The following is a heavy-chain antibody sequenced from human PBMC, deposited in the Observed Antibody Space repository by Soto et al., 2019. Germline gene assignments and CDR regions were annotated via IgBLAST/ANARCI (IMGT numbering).Heavy chain of an antibody. CDR1: GFTFSSYA. V-gene: IGHV3-30-3*01. D-gene: IGHD1-26*01. CDR3: ARGPPGSYHFDY. CDR2: ISYDGSNK. J-gene: IGHJ4*02. Sequence: LRLSCAASGFTFSSYAMHWVRQAPGKGLEWVAVISYDGSNKYYADSVKGRFTISRDNSKNTLYLQMNSLRAEDTAVYYCARGPPGSYHFDYWGQGTLVTVSS.